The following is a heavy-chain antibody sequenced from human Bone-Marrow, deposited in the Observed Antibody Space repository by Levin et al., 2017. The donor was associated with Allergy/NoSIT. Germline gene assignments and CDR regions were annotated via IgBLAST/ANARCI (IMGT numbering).Heavy chain of an antibody. J-gene: IGHJ5*02. Sequence: GESLKISCAASGFTFSSYAMSWVRQAPGKGLEWVSAISGSGGSTYYADSVKGRFTISRDNSKNTLYLQMNSLRAEDTAVYYCAKGGDSSGWYNWFDPWGQGTLVTVSS. CDR2: ISGSGGST. CDR1: GFTFSSYA. CDR3: AKGGDSSGWYNWFDP. V-gene: IGHV3-23*01. D-gene: IGHD6-19*01.